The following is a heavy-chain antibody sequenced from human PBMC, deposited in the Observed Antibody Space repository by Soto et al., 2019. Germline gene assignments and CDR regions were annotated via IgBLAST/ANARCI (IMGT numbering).Heavy chain of an antibody. CDR1: GFTFSTYV. Sequence: GGSLRLSCAASGFTFSTYVMGWVRQAPGKGLEWVSVVSSGGGTHYADSVKGRFTVSRDNSKNTLSLQMNSLRADDTAVYYCAKRRGAGGHFDYWGQGALVTVSS. D-gene: IGHD2-15*01. V-gene: IGHV3-23*01. CDR3: AKRRGAGGHFDY. CDR2: VSSGGGT. J-gene: IGHJ4*02.